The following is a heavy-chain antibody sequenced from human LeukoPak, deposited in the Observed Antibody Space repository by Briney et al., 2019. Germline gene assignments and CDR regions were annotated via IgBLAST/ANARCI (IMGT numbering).Heavy chain of an antibody. CDR1: GFTFSSYS. CDR2: ISSSSSYI. CDR3: AAYCSGSSCYMDFDY. Sequence: GGSLRLSCAASGFTFSSYSMNWVRQAPGKGLEWVSSISSSSSYIYYADSVKGRFTISRDNAKNSLYLQMNSLRAEDTAVYYCAAYCSGSSCYMDFDYWGQGTLVTVSS. D-gene: IGHD2-15*01. V-gene: IGHV3-21*01. J-gene: IGHJ4*02.